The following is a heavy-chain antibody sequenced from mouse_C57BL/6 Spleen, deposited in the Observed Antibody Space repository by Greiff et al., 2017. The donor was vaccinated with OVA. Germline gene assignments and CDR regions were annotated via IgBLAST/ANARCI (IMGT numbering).Heavy chain of an antibody. J-gene: IGHJ1*03. Sequence: VKLVESGPGLVQPSQSLSITCTVSGFSLTSYGVHWVRQSPGKGLEWLGVIWSGGSTDDNAAFISRLSISKDNSKSQVFFKMNSLQADDTAIYYCARNWGVLRSHWYFDVWGTGTTVTVSS. CDR2: IWSGGST. V-gene: IGHV2-2*01. D-gene: IGHD1-1*01. CDR1: GFSLTSYG. CDR3: ARNWGVLRSHWYFDV.